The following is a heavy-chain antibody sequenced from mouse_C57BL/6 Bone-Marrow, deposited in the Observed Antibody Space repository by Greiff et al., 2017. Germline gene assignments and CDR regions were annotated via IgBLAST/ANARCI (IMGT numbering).Heavy chain of an antibody. CDR2: IYPSDSET. Sequence: QVQLQQSGAELVRPGSSVKLSCKASGYTFTSYWMDWVKQRPGQGLEWIGNIYPSDSETHYNQKFKDKATLTVDKSSSTAYMQLSSLTSEDSAVYYCARGDGYYSYFDYWGQGTTLTVSS. D-gene: IGHD2-3*01. CDR1: GYTFTSYW. J-gene: IGHJ2*01. CDR3: ARGDGYYSYFDY. V-gene: IGHV1-61*01.